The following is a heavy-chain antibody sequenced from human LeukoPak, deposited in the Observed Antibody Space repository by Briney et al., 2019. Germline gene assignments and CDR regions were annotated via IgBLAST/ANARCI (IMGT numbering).Heavy chain of an antibody. Sequence: PGGSLRLSCAASGLTFTNYVMSWVRQAPGKGLEWVSSISGSGTSTYYADSVKGRFTISRDNSKNTLYLQMNSLRAEDTAVYYCARAFAIDYWGQGTLVTVSS. CDR1: GLTFTNYV. V-gene: IGHV3-23*01. CDR2: ISGSGTST. J-gene: IGHJ4*02. CDR3: ARAFAIDY.